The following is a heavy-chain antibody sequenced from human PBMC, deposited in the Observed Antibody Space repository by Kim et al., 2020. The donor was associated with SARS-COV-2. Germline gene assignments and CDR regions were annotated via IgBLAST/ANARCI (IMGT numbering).Heavy chain of an antibody. CDR3: ARGAMVRGATRRFFDL. V-gene: IGHV4-31*02. J-gene: IGHJ2*01. Sequence: SLKSRVTISVDTSKNQCSLKLSSVTAADTAVDYCARGAMVRGATRRFFDLWGRGTLVTVSS. D-gene: IGHD3-10*01.